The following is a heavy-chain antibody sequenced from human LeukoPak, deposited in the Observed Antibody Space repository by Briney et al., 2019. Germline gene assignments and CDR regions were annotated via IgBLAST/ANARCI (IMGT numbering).Heavy chain of an antibody. CDR1: GGSISSSSYY. J-gene: IGHJ6*02. D-gene: IGHD2-2*01. Sequence: SGTLSLTCTVSGGSISSSSYYWGWIRQPPGRGLEWIGGIYYSGSTYYNPSLKSRVTISVDTSKNQFSLKLSSVTAADTAVYYCARHPSVNYCSSTSCFDYYYYYGMDVWGQGTTVTVPS. CDR2: IYYSGST. V-gene: IGHV4-39*01. CDR3: ARHPSVNYCSSTSCFDYYYYYGMDV.